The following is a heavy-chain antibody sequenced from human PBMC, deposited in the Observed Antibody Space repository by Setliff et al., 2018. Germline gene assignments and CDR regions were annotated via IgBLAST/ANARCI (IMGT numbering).Heavy chain of an antibody. D-gene: IGHD6-13*01. Sequence: ASVKVSCKASGYTFTAYYMHWVRQAPGQGLEWMGWINPGSGATNLAQRFQGRVTTTIDTSTNTDYMELRGLRSDDTAVYYCALEEYTSRWTKRFDPWGQGTLVTVSS. CDR2: INPGSGAT. CDR3: ALEEYTSRWTKRFDP. V-gene: IGHV1-2*02. J-gene: IGHJ5*02. CDR1: GYTFTAYY.